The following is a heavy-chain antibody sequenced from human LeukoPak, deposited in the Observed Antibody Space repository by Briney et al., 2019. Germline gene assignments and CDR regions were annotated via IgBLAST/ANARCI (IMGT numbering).Heavy chain of an antibody. CDR2: IYSGGST. J-gene: IGHJ4*02. D-gene: IGHD4-17*01. CDR1: GFTVSSNY. V-gene: IGHV3-66*01. CDR3: ARVDYGDYGFDY. Sequence: PGESLRLSCAASGFTVSSNYMSWVRQAPGKGLGWVSVIYSGGSTYYADSVKGRFTISRDNSKNTLYLQMNSLRAEDTAVYYCARVDYGDYGFDYWGQGTLVTVSS.